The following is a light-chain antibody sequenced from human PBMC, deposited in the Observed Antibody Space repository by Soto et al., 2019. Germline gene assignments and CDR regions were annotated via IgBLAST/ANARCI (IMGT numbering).Light chain of an antibody. CDR2: KAS. J-gene: IGKJ1*01. CDR3: QQYDGYSRT. Sequence: DVQMTQSPSTLSASVGDGVTITCRASQSISGWLAWYQQRPGKAPKLMIYKASTLETGVPSRFSGSGSGTEFTLTINNLQPDDFATYYCQQYDGYSRTFGQGTKVDI. V-gene: IGKV1-5*03. CDR1: QSISGW.